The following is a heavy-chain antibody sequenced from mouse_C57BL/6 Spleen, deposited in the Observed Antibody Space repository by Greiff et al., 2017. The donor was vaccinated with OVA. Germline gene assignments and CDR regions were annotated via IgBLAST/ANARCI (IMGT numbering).Heavy chain of an antibody. Sequence: VKLMESGPELVKPGASVKISCKASGYAFSSSWMNWVKQRPGKGLEWIGRIYPGDGDTNYNGKFKGKATLTADKSSSTAYMQLSSLTSEDSAVYFCAAYGSSPHYYAMDYWGQGTSVTVSS. CDR3: AAYGSSPHYYAMDY. J-gene: IGHJ4*01. CDR2: IYPGDGDT. V-gene: IGHV1-82*01. CDR1: GYAFSSSW. D-gene: IGHD1-1*01.